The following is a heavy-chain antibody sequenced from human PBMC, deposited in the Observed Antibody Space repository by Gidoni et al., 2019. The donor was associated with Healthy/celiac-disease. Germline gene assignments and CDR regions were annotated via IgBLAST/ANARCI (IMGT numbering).Heavy chain of an antibody. J-gene: IGHJ4*02. Sequence: QVQLQESGSGLVKSSETLSLTCIVSGGSMSSYYWTWIRQPPGTGLEWIGYIYANGELDYNPTLKGRSTISVDTSRSQFSLKYNAVTAADTDGYYCAKGRTYSYYWGQGTLVTVSS. D-gene: IGHD2-21*01. CDR2: IYANGEL. CDR3: AKGRTYSYY. CDR1: GGSMSSYY. V-gene: IGHV4-59*01.